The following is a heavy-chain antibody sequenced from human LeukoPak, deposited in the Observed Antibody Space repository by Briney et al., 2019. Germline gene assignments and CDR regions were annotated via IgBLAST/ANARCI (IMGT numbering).Heavy chain of an antibody. Sequence: GGSLRLSCAASGFTFSSYSMNWVRQAPGKGLEWVSYISSSSSAIYYADSVKGRFTISRDNSKNTLYLQMNSLRAEDTAVYYCARADYSFYFDYWGQGTLVTVSS. V-gene: IGHV3-48*01. CDR1: GFTFSSYS. CDR2: ISSSSSAI. D-gene: IGHD4-11*01. J-gene: IGHJ4*02. CDR3: ARADYSFYFDY.